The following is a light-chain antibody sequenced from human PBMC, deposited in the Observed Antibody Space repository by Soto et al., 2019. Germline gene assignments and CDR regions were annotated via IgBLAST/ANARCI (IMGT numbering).Light chain of an antibody. J-gene: IGKJ1*01. CDR2: AAS. CDR3: QQSYSSPWT. CDR1: QSINSY. Sequence: DIQMTQSPSSLSASVGDRVTITCRASQSINSYLNWYQQKPGKAPNLLIYAASIMQSGVRSRFSGSGAGADFTLTISSRQSEDCATYYCQQSYSSPWTFGQGTKVEI. V-gene: IGKV1-39*01.